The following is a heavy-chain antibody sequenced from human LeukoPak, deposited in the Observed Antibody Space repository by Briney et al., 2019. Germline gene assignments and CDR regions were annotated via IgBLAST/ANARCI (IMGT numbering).Heavy chain of an antibody. V-gene: IGHV4-31*03. CDR2: IYYSGST. CDR3: ATSKHDRDFNY. D-gene: IGHD3-22*01. Sequence: PSETLSLTCTVSGGSISSGGYYWSWIRQHPGKGLEWIGYIYYSGSTYYNPSLKSRVTISLDTSKNPFSLKLSSVTAADTAVYYCATSKHDRDFNYWGQGTLVTVSS. CDR1: GGSISSGGYY. J-gene: IGHJ4*02.